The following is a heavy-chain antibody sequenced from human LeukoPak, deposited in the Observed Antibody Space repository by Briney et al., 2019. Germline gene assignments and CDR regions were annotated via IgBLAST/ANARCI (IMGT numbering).Heavy chain of an antibody. CDR3: ARATLAYCTNGVGVCSGYYYMDV. CDR2: IIPIFGTA. D-gene: IGHD2-8*01. J-gene: IGHJ6*03. V-gene: IGHV1-69*05. CDR1: GGTFSSYA. Sequence: EASVKVSCKASGGTFSSYAISWVRQAPGQGLEWMGGIIPIFGTANYAQKFQGRVTITTDESTSTAYMELSSLRSEDTAVYYCARATLAYCTNGVGVCSGYYYMDVWGKGTTVTVSS.